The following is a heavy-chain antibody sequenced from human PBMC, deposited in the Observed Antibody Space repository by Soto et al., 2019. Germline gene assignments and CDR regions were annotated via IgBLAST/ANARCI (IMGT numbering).Heavy chain of an antibody. CDR1: GFTFSRYA. CDR3: AKGSGYYSPRVTFDC. CDR2: ISGSGGST. D-gene: IGHD3-22*01. V-gene: IGHV3-23*01. J-gene: IGHJ4*02. Sequence: LILSCAASGFTFSRYAMSWFRQAPVKGLECVSAISGSGGSTYYADSVKGRFTISRDNSKNTLYLQMNSLRAEDTAVYYCAKGSGYYSPRVTFDCWGQGTLVTVSS.